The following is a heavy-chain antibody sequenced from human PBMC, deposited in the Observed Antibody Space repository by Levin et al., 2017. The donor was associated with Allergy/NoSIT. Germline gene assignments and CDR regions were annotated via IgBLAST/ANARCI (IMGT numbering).Heavy chain of an antibody. CDR1: GGSVSSGTYY. Sequence: SETLSLTCTVSGGSVSSGTYYWSWIRQPPGKGLEWIGYINYRGGTNYNPSLKSRVTIPVDTSKNESSLKLTSVTAADTAVYYCARNRIRGSGGKDYDYGMDVWGQGTTVTVS. D-gene: IGHD2-8*02. V-gene: IGHV4-61*01. J-gene: IGHJ6*02. CDR2: INYRGGT. CDR3: ARNRIRGSGGKDYDYGMDV.